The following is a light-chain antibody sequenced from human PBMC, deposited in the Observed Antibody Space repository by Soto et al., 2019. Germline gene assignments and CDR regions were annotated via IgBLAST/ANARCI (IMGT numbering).Light chain of an antibody. CDR1: QSISTW. J-gene: IGKJ1*01. V-gene: IGKV1-5*01. CDR2: DAS. Sequence: DIQMSQSASALSASVGDRVTLTCRASQSISTWLAWYQQKPGKPPKLLIYDASSLESGVPSRFRGSGSGTEFTLTISSLQPDDFETDYCQQYNSYSRTFGQGTKVDI. CDR3: QQYNSYSRT.